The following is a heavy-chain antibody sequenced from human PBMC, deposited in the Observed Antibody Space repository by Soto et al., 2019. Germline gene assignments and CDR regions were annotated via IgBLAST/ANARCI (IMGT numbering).Heavy chain of an antibody. V-gene: IGHV3-30-3*01. CDR1: GLTFSTYA. D-gene: IGHD2-2*01. CDR3: AREVPATGFNWFDP. J-gene: IGHJ5*02. Sequence: GSLRLSCAASGLTFSTYAMHWDRQAPGKGLEWVAVISYDGSNKYYADSVKGRFTISRDNSKNTLYLQMNSLRAEDTAVYYCAREVPATGFNWFDPWGQRPLFTASS. CDR2: ISYDGSNK.